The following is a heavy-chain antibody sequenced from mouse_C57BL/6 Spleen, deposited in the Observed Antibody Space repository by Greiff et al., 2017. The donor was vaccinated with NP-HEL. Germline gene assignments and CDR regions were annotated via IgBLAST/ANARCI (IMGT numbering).Heavy chain of an antibody. Sequence: VQLKESGPELVKPGASVKMSCKASGYTFTDYNMHWVKQSHGKSLEWIGYINPNNGGTSYNQKFKGKATLTVNKSSSTAYMELRSLTSEDSAVYYCASQTMIMSAMDYWGQGTSVTVSS. CDR2: INPNNGGT. D-gene: IGHD2-4*01. CDR1: GYTFTDYN. V-gene: IGHV1-22*01. J-gene: IGHJ4*01. CDR3: ASQTMIMSAMDY.